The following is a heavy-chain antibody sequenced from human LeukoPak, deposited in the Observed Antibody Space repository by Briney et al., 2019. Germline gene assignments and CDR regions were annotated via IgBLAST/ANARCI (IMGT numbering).Heavy chain of an antibody. V-gene: IGHV5-51*01. CDR3: ARQPHLWFYMDV. Sequence: GESLKISCKGSGYSFTSYWITWVRQMPGKGLEWMGNIYPGDSDTRYNPSFQGQVTISADRSINTAYLQWSSLKASDTAMYYCARQPHLWFYMDVWGKGTTVTVSS. CDR1: GYSFTSYW. D-gene: IGHD5-18*01. CDR2: IYPGDSDT. J-gene: IGHJ6*03.